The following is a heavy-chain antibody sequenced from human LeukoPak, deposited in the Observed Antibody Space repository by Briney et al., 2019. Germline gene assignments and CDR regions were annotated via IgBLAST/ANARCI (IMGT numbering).Heavy chain of an antibody. V-gene: IGHV3-7*01. Sequence: GGSLRLSCAASGFTFSSYWMTWVRQTPGKGLEWVANIKTDGSEKYYVDSVRGRFTISRDNAKNSLYLQMNSLRAEDTAVYYCATYSSRNAREFQSWGQGTLVTVSS. CDR1: GFTFSSYW. CDR3: ATYSSRNAREFQS. D-gene: IGHD2-2*01. J-gene: IGHJ1*01. CDR2: IKTDGSEK.